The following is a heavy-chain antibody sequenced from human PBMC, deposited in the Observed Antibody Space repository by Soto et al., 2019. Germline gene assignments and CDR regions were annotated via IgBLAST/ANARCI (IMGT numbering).Heavy chain of an antibody. CDR3: ARKPGDDFWSGSNWFDP. V-gene: IGHV4-28*01. D-gene: IGHD3-3*01. CDR1: GYSISSSNW. CDR2: IYYSGST. J-gene: IGHJ5*02. Sequence: SETLSLTGAVSGYSISSSNWWGWIRQPPGKGLEWIGYIYYSGSTYYNPSLKSRVTMSVDTSKNQFSLKLSSVTAVDTAVYYCARKPGDDFWSGSNWFDPWGQGTLVTVSS.